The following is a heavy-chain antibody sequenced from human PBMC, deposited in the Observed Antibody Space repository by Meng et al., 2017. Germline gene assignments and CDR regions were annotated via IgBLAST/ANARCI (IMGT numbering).Heavy chain of an antibody. CDR2: IIPIFGTA. Sequence: VQLAGPVVELREHGDTVKGSCKASGYTFTNDFMRWVRQAPGQGPEWMGGIIPIFGTANYAPKFQGRVTITADKSTSTAYMELSSLRSEDTAVYYCARATDYYDSSGYYSGYFDLWGRGTLVTVSS. D-gene: IGHD3-22*01. CDR1: GYTFTNDF. J-gene: IGHJ2*01. CDR3: ARATDYYDSSGYYSGYFDL. V-gene: IGHV1-69*13.